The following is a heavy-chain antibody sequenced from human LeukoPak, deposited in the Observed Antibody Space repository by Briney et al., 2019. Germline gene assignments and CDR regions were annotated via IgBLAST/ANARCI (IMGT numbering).Heavy chain of an antibody. V-gene: IGHV5-51*01. Sequence: GESLKISCKTSGYSFTSYWIGWVRQMPGKCLEWMGIIYPGDSDTRYSPSFQGQVTISADKSISTAYLQWSSLKASDTAMYYCARTYYYDRSGYDAFDIWGQGTMVTVSS. J-gene: IGHJ3*02. D-gene: IGHD3-22*01. CDR1: GYSFTSYW. CDR3: ARTYYYDRSGYDAFDI. CDR2: IYPGDSDT.